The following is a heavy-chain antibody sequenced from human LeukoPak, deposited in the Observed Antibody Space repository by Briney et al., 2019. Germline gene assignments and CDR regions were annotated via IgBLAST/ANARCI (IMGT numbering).Heavy chain of an antibody. CDR1: GYSISSGYY. V-gene: IGHV4-38-2*02. Sequence: SETLSLACTVSGYSISSGYYWGWIRQPPGKGLEWIGSIYHSGSTYYNPSLKSRVTISVDTSKNQFSLKLSSVTAADTAVYYCAREIVGATEGYWGQGTLVTVSS. D-gene: IGHD1-26*01. J-gene: IGHJ4*02. CDR2: IYHSGST. CDR3: AREIVGATEGY.